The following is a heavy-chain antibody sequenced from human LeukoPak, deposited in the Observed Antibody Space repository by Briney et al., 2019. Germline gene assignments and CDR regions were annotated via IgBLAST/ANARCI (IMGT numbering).Heavy chain of an antibody. CDR1: GGSISSSSYY. D-gene: IGHD5-18*01. Sequence: SETLSLTCTVSGGSISSSSYYWGWIRQPPGKGLEWIGSIYYSGSTYYNPSLKSRVTISVDTSKNQFSLKLSSVTAADTAVYYCARERGGYSYGYFDYWGQGTLVTVSS. CDR3: ARERGGYSYGYFDY. J-gene: IGHJ4*02. V-gene: IGHV4-39*07. CDR2: IYYSGST.